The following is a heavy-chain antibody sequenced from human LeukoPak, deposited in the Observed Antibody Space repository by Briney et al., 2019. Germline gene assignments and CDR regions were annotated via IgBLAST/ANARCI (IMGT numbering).Heavy chain of an antibody. CDR1: GYTFTSYY. J-gene: IGHJ4*02. D-gene: IGHD3-22*01. CDR3: ARVVYYYDSSGYYPQGY. CDR2: IDPSGGST. V-gene: IGHV1-46*01. Sequence: ASVKVSCKASGYTFTSYYMHWVRQAPGQGLEWMGIIDPSGGSTSYAQKFQGRVTMTRDTSTSTVYMELSSLRSEDTAVYYCARVVYYYDSSGYYPQGYWGQGTLVTVSS.